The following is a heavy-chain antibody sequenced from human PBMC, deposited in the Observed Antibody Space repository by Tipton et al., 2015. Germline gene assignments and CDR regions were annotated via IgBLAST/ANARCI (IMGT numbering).Heavy chain of an antibody. D-gene: IGHD1-1*01. CDR2: IYYSGST. V-gene: IGHV4-61*01. Sequence: LRLSCTFSGGSVSSGTYYWSWIRQPPGKELEWIGYIYYSGSTNYNPSLKSRVTISVDTSKNQFSLKLSSVTAADTALYYCARGPWKTFDYWGQGTLVTVSS. J-gene: IGHJ4*02. CDR3: ARGPWKTFDY. CDR1: GGSVSSGTYY.